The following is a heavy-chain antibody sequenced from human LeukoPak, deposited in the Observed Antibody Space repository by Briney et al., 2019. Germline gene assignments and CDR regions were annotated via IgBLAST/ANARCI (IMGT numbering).Heavy chain of an antibody. CDR2: IYYSGST. D-gene: IGHD3-10*01. CDR3: ARDREGSGSYYDY. Sequence: SETLALTCTVSGGSISSGDYYWSWIRQPPGKRLEWIGYIYYSGSTYYNPSLKSRVTISVDTSKNQFSLKLSSVTAADTAVYYCARDREGSGSYYDYWGQGTLVTVSS. J-gene: IGHJ4*02. V-gene: IGHV4-30-4*01. CDR1: GGSISSGDYY.